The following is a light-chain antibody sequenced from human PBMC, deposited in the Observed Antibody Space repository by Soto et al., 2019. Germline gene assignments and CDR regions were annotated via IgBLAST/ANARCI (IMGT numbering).Light chain of an antibody. J-gene: IGKJ1*01. V-gene: IGKV3-20*01. Sequence: EIVLTQSPGTLSLSPGERATLSCRASQSVSNSYLAWYQQKPGQAPRLLIYGASNRATGIPDRFSGSGSGTDFTLTISRLEPEDFAVYYCQQYGRSPRTFGQGTKVEIK. CDR3: QQYGRSPRT. CDR2: GAS. CDR1: QSVSNSY.